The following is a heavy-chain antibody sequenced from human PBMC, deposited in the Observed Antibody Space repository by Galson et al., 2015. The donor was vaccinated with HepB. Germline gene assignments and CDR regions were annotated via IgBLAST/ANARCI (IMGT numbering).Heavy chain of an antibody. CDR2: ISASGGTT. Sequence: SLRLSCAASGFTFSSYAMSWVRQAPGKGLEWVSAISASGGTTNYADSVKGRFTISRDNSRNTLYLQMNSLRAEDTALYYCAKDHPFYYDSSGYYYGRDIDYWGKGTMVTVSS. CDR1: GFTFSSYA. D-gene: IGHD3-22*01. CDR3: AKDHPFYYDSSGYYYGRDIDY. V-gene: IGHV3-23*01. J-gene: IGHJ4*02.